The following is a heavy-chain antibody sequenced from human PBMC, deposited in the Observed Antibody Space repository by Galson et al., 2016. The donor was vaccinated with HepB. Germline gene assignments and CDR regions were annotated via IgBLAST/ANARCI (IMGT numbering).Heavy chain of an antibody. CDR3: AKDGGDGYNFPYYYGMDV. D-gene: IGHD5-24*01. V-gene: IGHV3-23*01. J-gene: IGHJ6*02. CDR2: IKSYGGST. Sequence: SLRLSCAVSGITFSSYAMSWVRQAPGKGPEWVSTIKSYGGSTDYADDVQGRFTISRDNSKNTVYLQMNSLRAEDTAVYYCAKDGGDGYNFPYYYGMDVWGQGTTVTVSS. CDR1: GITFSSYA.